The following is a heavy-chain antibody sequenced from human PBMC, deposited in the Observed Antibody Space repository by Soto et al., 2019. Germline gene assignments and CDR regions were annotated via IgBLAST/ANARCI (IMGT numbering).Heavy chain of an antibody. CDR2: ISSSSSSI. CDR3: AKATGTANFDY. Sequence: EVQLVESGGGLVKTGGSLRLSCAASGFTFSSYSMNWVRQAPGKGLEWVSSISSSSSSIYYADSVKGRFTISRDNAKNSLYLQMNSLRAEDTAVYYCAKATGTANFDYWGQGPLVTVSS. CDR1: GFTFSSYS. J-gene: IGHJ4*02. V-gene: IGHV3-21*01. D-gene: IGHD1-1*01.